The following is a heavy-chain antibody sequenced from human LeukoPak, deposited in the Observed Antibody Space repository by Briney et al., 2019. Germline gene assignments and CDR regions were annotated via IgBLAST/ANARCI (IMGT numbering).Heavy chain of an antibody. CDR1: GGSFSGYQ. Sequence: PSETLSLTCAVYGGSFSGYQWTWIRQPPGKGLEWIGEINHSGSTNYNPSLKSRVTISVDTSKNQFSLKLSSVTAADTAVYYCVRRAYTTTRKFDSWGQGTLVTVSS. CDR3: VRRAYTTTRKFDS. CDR2: INHSGST. D-gene: IGHD2-2*01. V-gene: IGHV4-34*01. J-gene: IGHJ4*02.